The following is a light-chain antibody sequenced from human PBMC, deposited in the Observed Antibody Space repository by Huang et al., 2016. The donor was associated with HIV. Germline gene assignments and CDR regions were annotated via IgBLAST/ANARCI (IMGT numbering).Light chain of an antibody. J-gene: IGKJ4*01. Sequence: DVVMTQSPLSLPVTLGQPASISCRSSQSLVHRVGNTYLHWFHQRPGQSPRRLIYKGSNRDSGVPDRFSGSGSGTDFTLKISRVEAEDVGVYYCMQGTHWPLTFGGGTKVEIK. CDR2: KGS. CDR1: QSLVHRVGNTY. CDR3: MQGTHWPLT. V-gene: IGKV2-30*02.